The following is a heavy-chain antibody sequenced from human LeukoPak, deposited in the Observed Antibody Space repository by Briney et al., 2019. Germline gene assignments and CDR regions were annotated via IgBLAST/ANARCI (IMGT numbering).Heavy chain of an antibody. J-gene: IGHJ6*02. CDR3: ASAEVIQYGMDV. V-gene: IGHV3-74*01. D-gene: IGHD3-16*02. CDR1: GFTFSSYW. CDR2: INSDGSST. Sequence: GGSLRLSCAASGFTFSSYWMHWVRQAPGKGLVWVSRINSDGSSTSYADSVKGRFTISRDNAKNTLFLQMNTLRAEDTTVYYCASAEVIQYGMDVWGQGTTVTVSS.